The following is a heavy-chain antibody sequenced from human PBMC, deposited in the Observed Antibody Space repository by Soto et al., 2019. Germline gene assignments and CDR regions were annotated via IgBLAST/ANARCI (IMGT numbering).Heavy chain of an antibody. Sequence: PSETLSLTCTVSGGSISSGGYYWSWIRQQPGKGLEWIGYIYYSGSTYYNPSLKSRVTISVDTSKNHFSLKLSSVTAADTAVYYCSRGVYCSGGSCLVLDAFDIWGQGTMVTVSS. V-gene: IGHV4-31*03. CDR2: IYYSGST. D-gene: IGHD2-15*01. CDR1: GGSISSGGYY. CDR3: SRGVYCSGGSCLVLDAFDI. J-gene: IGHJ3*02.